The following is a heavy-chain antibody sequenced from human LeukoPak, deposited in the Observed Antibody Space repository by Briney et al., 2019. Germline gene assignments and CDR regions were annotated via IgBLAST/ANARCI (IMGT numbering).Heavy chain of an antibody. D-gene: IGHD1-26*01. CDR1: GGSISSGGYY. Sequence: SETLSLTCTVSGGSISSGGYYWSWIRQHPGKGLEWIGYIYYSGSTYYNPSLKSRVTISVDTSKNQFSLKLSSVTAADTAVYYCARFPVGATPDIDYWGQGTLVTVSS. V-gene: IGHV4-61*08. J-gene: IGHJ4*02. CDR3: ARFPVGATPDIDY. CDR2: IYYSGST.